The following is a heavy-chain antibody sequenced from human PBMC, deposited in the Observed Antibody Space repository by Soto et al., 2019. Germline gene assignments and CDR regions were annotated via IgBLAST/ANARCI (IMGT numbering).Heavy chain of an antibody. V-gene: IGHV3-21*06. J-gene: IGHJ4*02. D-gene: IGHD6-6*01. CDR3: ARESEDRSSNFDY. CDR1: GFTFTRYS. Sequence: GGSLRLSCAASGFTFTRYSMNWVRQGPGKGLEWVSSISSTTNYIYYGDSMKGRFSISRDNAKNSLYLEMNSLRAEDTAVYYCARESEDRSSNFDYWGQGTLVTVSS. CDR2: ISSTTNYI.